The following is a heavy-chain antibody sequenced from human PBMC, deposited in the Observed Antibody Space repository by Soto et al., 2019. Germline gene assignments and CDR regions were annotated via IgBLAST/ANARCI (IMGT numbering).Heavy chain of an antibody. CDR2: INAGNGNT. J-gene: IGHJ5*02. CDR3: AREGSDFWSGYYGNNWFDP. Sequence: ASVKVSCKASGYTFTSYAMHWVRQAPGQRLEWMGWINAGNGNTKYSQKFQGRVTITRDTSASTAYMELSSLRSEDTAVYYCAREGSDFWSGYYGNNWFDPWGQGTLVTVSS. D-gene: IGHD3-3*01. V-gene: IGHV1-3*01. CDR1: GYTFTSYA.